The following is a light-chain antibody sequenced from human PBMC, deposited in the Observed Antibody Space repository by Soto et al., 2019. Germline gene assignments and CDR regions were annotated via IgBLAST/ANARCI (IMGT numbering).Light chain of an antibody. CDR3: QQSYSTPPT. J-gene: IGKJ1*01. CDR1: QSITTY. Sequence: DLQMTQSPSSLSASVGDRVTITCRASQSITTYLNWYQQKPGKAPELLIYDASSLQSGVPSRFGGSGSGTDFTLTISSLQPEDFATYYCQQSYSTPPTFGQGTKVEIK. V-gene: IGKV1-39*01. CDR2: DAS.